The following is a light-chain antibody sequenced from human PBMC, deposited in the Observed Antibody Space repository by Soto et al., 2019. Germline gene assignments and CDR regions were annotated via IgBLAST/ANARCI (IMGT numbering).Light chain of an antibody. J-gene: IGKJ1*01. V-gene: IGKV3-20*01. CDR1: QSVSRNY. Sequence: EILVTQSPGTLSLSPGXRATLSCRASQSVSRNYVAWYQQKPGQSPRLLIYGASTRATGVPYRFSGRGSGTDFTLTINGLEPEDIAVYHCQHYGSSPWAFGQGTKV. CDR3: QHYGSSPWA. CDR2: GAS.